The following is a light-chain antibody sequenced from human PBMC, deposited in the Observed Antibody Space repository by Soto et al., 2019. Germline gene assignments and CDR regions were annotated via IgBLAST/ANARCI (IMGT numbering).Light chain of an antibody. CDR2: DAT. CDR1: QSVNSY. J-gene: IGKJ4*01. V-gene: IGKV3-11*01. Sequence: EIVLTQSPATLSLSPGERATLSCRASQSVNSYLAWYQQKPGQAPRLLIYDATSRATGIPARFSGSGSGTDLPLTISSLEPEDLAVYYCQQRSKWPVTFGGGTKVEIK. CDR3: QQRSKWPVT.